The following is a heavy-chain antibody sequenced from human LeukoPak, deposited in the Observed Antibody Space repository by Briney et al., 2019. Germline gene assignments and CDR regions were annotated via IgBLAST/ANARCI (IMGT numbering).Heavy chain of an antibody. J-gene: IGHJ5*02. CDR3: ARKYSSSSGFSDWFDP. CDR2: IIPILGIA. CDR1: GGTFSSYA. V-gene: IGHV1-69*04. Sequence: SVKVSCKASGGTFSSYAISWVRQAPGQGLGWMGRIIPILGIANYAQKLQGRVTITADKSTSTAYMELSSLRSEDTAVYYCARKYSSSSGFSDWFDPWGQGTLVTVSS. D-gene: IGHD6-6*01.